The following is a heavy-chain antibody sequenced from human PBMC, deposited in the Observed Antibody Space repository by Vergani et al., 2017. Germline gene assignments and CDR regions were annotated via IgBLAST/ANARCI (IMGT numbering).Heavy chain of an antibody. CDR2: IIPVLGTA. V-gene: IGHV1-69*11. Sequence: QVQLVQSGAEVKKPGSSVKVSCKTSGDTFSSYALSWVRQAPGQGLEWMGRIIPVLGTAEYAQKFQGRVTITADESTSTAYMELSSLRSEDTAVYYCALPRIAGLRTFDYWGQGTLVTVSS. D-gene: IGHD6-13*01. J-gene: IGHJ4*02. CDR3: ALPRIAGLRTFDY. CDR1: GDTFSSYA.